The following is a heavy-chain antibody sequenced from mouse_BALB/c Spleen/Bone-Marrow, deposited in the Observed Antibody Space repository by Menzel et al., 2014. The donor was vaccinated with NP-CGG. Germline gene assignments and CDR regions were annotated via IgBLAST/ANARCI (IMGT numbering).Heavy chain of an antibody. CDR3: AAATYAMDY. Sequence: EVKLQESGPELVKPGASVKISCKASGYTFTDYNMHWVKQSHGKSLEWIGYIYPYNGGTGYNQKFKSKATLTVDNSFSTAYMELRSLTSEDSAVYYCAAATYAMDYWGQGTSVTVSS. J-gene: IGHJ4*01. CDR2: IYPYNGGT. D-gene: IGHD1-2*01. CDR1: GYTFTDYN. V-gene: IGHV1S29*02.